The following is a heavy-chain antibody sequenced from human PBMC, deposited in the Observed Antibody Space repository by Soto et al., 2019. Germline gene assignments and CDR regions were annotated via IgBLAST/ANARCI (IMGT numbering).Heavy chain of an antibody. CDR2: ISGSGAST. Sequence: EVQLLESGGGLVQPGGSLRLSCAASGLTFSSYAMSWVRQAPGKGLEWVSAISGSGASTYYADSVKGRFTISRDNSKNTLYLQMISLSAEDTAVYYCAKAGGGPTNTRHSNYFLYYYYGMDVWGQGTTFTVSS. J-gene: IGHJ6*02. D-gene: IGHD4-4*01. CDR3: AKAGGGPTNTRHSNYFLYYYYGMDV. V-gene: IGHV3-23*01. CDR1: GLTFSSYA.